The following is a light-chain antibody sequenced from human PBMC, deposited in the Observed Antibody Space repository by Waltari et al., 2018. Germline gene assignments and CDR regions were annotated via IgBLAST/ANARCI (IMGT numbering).Light chain of an antibody. CDR1: QSISSY. CDR3: QQSYSQTRT. Sequence: DIQMTQSPYSLSASVGDRVTITCRASQSISSYLSWYQQKPGRAPKLLIYAASSLESGVPSRFSGSGSGRDFTLIISSLQPEDFATYSCQQSYSQTRTFGQGTKVEI. V-gene: IGKV1-39*01. J-gene: IGKJ1*01. CDR2: AAS.